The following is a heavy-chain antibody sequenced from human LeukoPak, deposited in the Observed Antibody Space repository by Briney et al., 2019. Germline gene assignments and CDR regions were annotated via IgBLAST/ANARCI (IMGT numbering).Heavy chain of an antibody. Sequence: PGGSLRLSCAASGFTFSNAWMSWVRQAPGKGLEWVGRIKSKTDGGTTDYAAPVKGRFTISRDDSKNTLYLQMNSLKTEDTAVYYCTTDSGYYDFWSGYQPFDYWGQGTLVTVSS. V-gene: IGHV3-15*01. CDR2: IKSKTDGGTT. CDR3: TTDSGYYDFWSGYQPFDY. J-gene: IGHJ4*02. D-gene: IGHD3-3*01. CDR1: GFTFSNAW.